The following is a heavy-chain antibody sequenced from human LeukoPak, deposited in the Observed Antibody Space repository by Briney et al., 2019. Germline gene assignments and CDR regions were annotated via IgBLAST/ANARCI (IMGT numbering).Heavy chain of an antibody. V-gene: IGHV3-7*01. D-gene: IGHD5-24*01. CDR1: GLTFSSHS. J-gene: IGHJ4*02. CDR2: IGLDGAQK. CDR3: ARWRGLQSEFDC. Sequence: GGSLRLSCAAPGLTFSSHSMGWVRQAPGKGLECVATIGLDGAQKDFVDSVKGRFTLSRDNAKNSLFLEMNRLRVEDTAVYYCARWRGLQSEFDCWGQGTLVTVSS.